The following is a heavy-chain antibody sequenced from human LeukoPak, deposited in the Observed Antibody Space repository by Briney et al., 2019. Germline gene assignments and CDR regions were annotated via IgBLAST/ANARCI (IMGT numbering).Heavy chain of an antibody. V-gene: IGHV4-34*01. CDR2: INHSGST. D-gene: IGHD3-22*01. Sequence: SETLSLTCAGYGGSFSGYYWSWIRQPPGKGLEWIGEINHSGSTNYNPSLKSRVTISVDTSKNQFSLKLSSVTAADTAVYYCARQAYYYDSSGYYWFDYWGQGTLVTVSS. CDR3: ARQAYYYDSSGYYWFDY. J-gene: IGHJ4*02. CDR1: GGSFSGYY.